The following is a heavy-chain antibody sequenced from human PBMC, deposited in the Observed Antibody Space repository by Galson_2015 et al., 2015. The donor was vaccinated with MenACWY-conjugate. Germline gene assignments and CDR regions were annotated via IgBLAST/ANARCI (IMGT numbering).Heavy chain of an antibody. CDR2: IYSGGST. Sequence: SLRLSCAASGLTVSSNYMSWVRQAPGKGLEWVSIIYSGGSTYYADSVKGRFTISRDTSGNTLYLQMDSLRAEDTAVYYCARTTVTTNTDALDIWGQGTMLTVSS. CDR1: GLTVSSNY. V-gene: IGHV3-66*02. J-gene: IGHJ3*02. D-gene: IGHD4-17*01. CDR3: ARTTVTTNTDALDI.